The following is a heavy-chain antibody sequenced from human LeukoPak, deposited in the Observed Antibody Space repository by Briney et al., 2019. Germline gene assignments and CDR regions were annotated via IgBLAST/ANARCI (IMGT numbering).Heavy chain of an antibody. J-gene: IGHJ4*02. V-gene: IGHV3-23*01. Sequence: GGTLRLSCAASGFTFSSYGMSWGRQAPGKGLEWVSAVSGSGGSTYYADSVKGRFTISRDKSKNTLYLQMNNLRAEDTAVYYCARDLTSGGFHFDDWGQGTLVTVSS. CDR2: VSGSGGST. D-gene: IGHD6-19*01. CDR3: ARDLTSGGFHFDD. CDR1: GFTFSSYG.